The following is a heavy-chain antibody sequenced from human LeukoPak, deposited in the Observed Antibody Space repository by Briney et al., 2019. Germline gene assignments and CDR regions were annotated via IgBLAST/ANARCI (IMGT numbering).Heavy chain of an antibody. D-gene: IGHD3-9*01. V-gene: IGHV1-18*01. CDR2: ISAYDDNI. CDR1: GYTFTTYG. J-gene: IGHJ4*02. Sequence: ASVKVSCKASGYTFTTYGLSWVRQAPGQGLEWLGWISAYDDNIKYAQSLQGRLTLTIDTSTSTAYMELRSLTSDDTAVYYCARETYSNILTGTDYWGPGTLVTVSS. CDR3: ARETYSNILTGTDY.